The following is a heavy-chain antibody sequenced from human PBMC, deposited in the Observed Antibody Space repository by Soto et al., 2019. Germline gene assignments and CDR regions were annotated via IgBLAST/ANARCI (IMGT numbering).Heavy chain of an antibody. D-gene: IGHD5-18*01. J-gene: IGHJ4*02. CDR3: AKDLGIQLWLQDFDY. V-gene: IGHV3-30*18. CDR2: ISYDGSNK. CDR1: GFTFSSYG. Sequence: GGSLRLSCAASGFTFSSYGMHWVRQAPGKGLEWVAVISYDGSNKYYADSVKGRFTISRDNSKNTLYLQMNSLRAEDTAVYYCAKDLGIQLWLQDFDYWGQGXLVTVYS.